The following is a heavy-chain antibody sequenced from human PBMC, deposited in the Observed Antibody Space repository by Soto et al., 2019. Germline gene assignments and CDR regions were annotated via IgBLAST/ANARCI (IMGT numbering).Heavy chain of an antibody. J-gene: IGHJ4*02. CDR2: IYYSGST. Sequence: SETLSLTCTVSGGSISSYYWSWIRQPPGKGLEWIGYIYYSGSTNYNPSLKSRVTISVDTSKNQFSLKLSSVTAADTAVYYCARVRREYSGYDTDSYYFDYWGQGTLVTVSS. D-gene: IGHD5-12*01. CDR1: GGSISSYY. V-gene: IGHV4-59*01. CDR3: ARVRREYSGYDTDSYYFDY.